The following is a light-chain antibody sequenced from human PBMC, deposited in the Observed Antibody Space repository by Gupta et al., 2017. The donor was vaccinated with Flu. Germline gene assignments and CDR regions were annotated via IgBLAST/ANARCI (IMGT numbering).Light chain of an antibody. J-gene: IGKJ4*01. V-gene: IGKV4-1*01. CDR2: GAS. Sequence: DIVMTQSPDSLAVSLGERATINCRASQSVFYRYNNKNYLAWYQQKPGQPPKLLIYGASTREPGVPDRFSGSGSGTDFTLTISSLQAEDVAVYYCQQYNSTPLTFGGGTKVEIK. CDR1: QSVFYRYNNKNY. CDR3: QQYNSTPLT.